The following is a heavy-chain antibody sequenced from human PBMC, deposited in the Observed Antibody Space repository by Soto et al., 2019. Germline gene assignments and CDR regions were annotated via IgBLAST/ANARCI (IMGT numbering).Heavy chain of an antibody. D-gene: IGHD2-2*01. J-gene: IGHJ6*02. Sequence: GESLKISCKGSGYSFTSYWISWVRQMPGKGLEWMGRIDPSDSYTNYSPSFQGHVTISADKSISTAYLQWSSLKASDTAMYYCAILGCSSASCYAYCYYGMDVWGQGTTVTASS. CDR2: IDPSDSYT. V-gene: IGHV5-10-1*01. CDR3: AILGCSSASCYAYCYYGMDV. CDR1: GYSFTSYW.